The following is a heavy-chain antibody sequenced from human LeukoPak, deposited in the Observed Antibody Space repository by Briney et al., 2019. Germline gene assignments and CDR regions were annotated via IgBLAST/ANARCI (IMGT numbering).Heavy chain of an antibody. D-gene: IGHD2-2*01. CDR2: IYYSGST. J-gene: IGHJ5*02. CDR1: GGSISSYY. V-gene: IGHV4-59*01. Sequence: SETLSLTCTVSGGSISSYYWSWIRQPPGKGLEWIGYIYYSGSTNYNPSPKSRVTISVDTSKNQFSLKLSSVTAADTAVYYCARDPGYCSSTSCYNWFDPWGQGTLVTVSS. CDR3: ARDPGYCSSTSCYNWFDP.